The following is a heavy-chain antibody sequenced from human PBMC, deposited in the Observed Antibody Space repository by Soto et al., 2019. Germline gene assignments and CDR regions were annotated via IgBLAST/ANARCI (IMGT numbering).Heavy chain of an antibody. J-gene: IGHJ5*02. D-gene: IGHD2-15*01. Sequence: QVQLQQWGAGLLRSSETLSLTCAVYGGSFSGDHWSWIRQPPGKGLEWIGEINHGGSTNYNPSLKSRVTMSVDTSRKQISLKVKSLTAADTAVYYCARRYCSSSSCLAGFDPWGRGTLVTVSS. V-gene: IGHV4-34*01. CDR3: ARRYCSSSSCLAGFDP. CDR1: GGSFSGDH. CDR2: INHGGST.